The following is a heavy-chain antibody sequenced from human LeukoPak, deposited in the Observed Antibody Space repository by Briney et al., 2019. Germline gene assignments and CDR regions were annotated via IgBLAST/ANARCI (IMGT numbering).Heavy chain of an antibody. CDR1: GYRFASYW. CDR3: ASLRSYSDAFDS. Sequence: GESLKISCQGSGYRFASYWIGWVRQMPGKGLEWMGIIYPADSDTRYSPSFQGQVTISADKSISTAYLQWSSLKASDTAMYYCASLRSYSDAFDSGGQGTMVTVSS. D-gene: IGHD2-21*01. CDR2: IYPADSDT. V-gene: IGHV5-51*01. J-gene: IGHJ3*02.